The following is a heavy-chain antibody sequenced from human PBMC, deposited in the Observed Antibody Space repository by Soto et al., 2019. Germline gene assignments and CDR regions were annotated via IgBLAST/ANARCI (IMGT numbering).Heavy chain of an antibody. CDR3: ARGSNWFDP. J-gene: IGHJ5*02. V-gene: IGHV4-4*02. CDR1: GGSFTSSDW. Sequence: QVQLQESGPGLVKPSGTLSLTCVVSGGSFTSSDWRTWVRQPPGKGLEWIGEIYHTGSTKYNPSLKSRVTISVDESKNQFSLRLSSVTAADTAVYYCARGSNWFDPWGQGTLVTVS. CDR2: IYHTGST.